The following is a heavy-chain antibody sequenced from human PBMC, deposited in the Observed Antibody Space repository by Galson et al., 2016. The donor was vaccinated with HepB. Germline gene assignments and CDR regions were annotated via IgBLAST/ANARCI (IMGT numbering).Heavy chain of an antibody. J-gene: IGHJ5*02. Sequence: ETLSLTCTVSGGSINKTTYWGWIRQPPGKGLEWIGTADYNGGSYYPTSLKSRATISVNSSNTRFPLGLNSVAAADTAIYYCARHEGLGPGWFDPWGQGTLVTVSS. V-gene: IGHV4-39*01. CDR2: ADYNGGS. D-gene: IGHD3-16*01. CDR1: GGSINKTTY. CDR3: ARHEGLGPGWFDP.